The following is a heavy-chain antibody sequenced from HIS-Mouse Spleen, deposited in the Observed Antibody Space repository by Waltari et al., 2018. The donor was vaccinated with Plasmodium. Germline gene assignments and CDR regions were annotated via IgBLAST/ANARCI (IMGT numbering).Heavy chain of an antibody. V-gene: IGHV3-7*01. CDR1: GFTLSSFW. D-gene: IGHD6-13*01. CDR3: ASSWYWYFDL. CDR2: IKQDGSEK. J-gene: IGHJ2*01. Sequence: EVQLVASWGGLVQPGGSLRLSCAACGFTLSSFWMSWVRQAPGKGLEWVANIKQDGSEKYYVDSVKGRFTISRDNAKNSLYLQMNSLRAEDTAVYYCASSWYWYFDLWGRGTLVTVSS.